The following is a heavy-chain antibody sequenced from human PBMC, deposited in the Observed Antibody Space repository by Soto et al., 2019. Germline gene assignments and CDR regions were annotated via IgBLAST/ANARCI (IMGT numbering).Heavy chain of an antibody. D-gene: IGHD1-26*01. V-gene: IGHV3-23*01. J-gene: IGHJ6*02. Sequence: GGSLRLSCAASGFTFSSYAMSWVRQAPGKGLEWVSAISGSGGSTYYADSVKGRFTISRDNSKNTLYLQMNSLRAEDTAVYYCAKDSPWDFYYYYGMDVWGQGTTVTVSS. CDR3: AKDSPWDFYYYYGMDV. CDR1: GFTFSSYA. CDR2: ISGSGGST.